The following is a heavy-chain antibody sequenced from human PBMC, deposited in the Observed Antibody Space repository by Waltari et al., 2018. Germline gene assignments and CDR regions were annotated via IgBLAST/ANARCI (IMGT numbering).Heavy chain of an antibody. CDR1: GGSISSSSYY. Sequence: QLQLQESGPGLVKPSETLSLTCTVSGGSISSSSYYWGWIRQPPGKGLEWIGSIYYSGSTYYNPSLKSRVTIAVDTSKNQFSLKLSSVTAADTAVDYCARNRVRAAAGRNWFDPWGQGTLVTVSS. CDR2: IYYSGST. D-gene: IGHD6-13*01. J-gene: IGHJ5*02. CDR3: ARNRVRAAAGRNWFDP. V-gene: IGHV4-39*07.